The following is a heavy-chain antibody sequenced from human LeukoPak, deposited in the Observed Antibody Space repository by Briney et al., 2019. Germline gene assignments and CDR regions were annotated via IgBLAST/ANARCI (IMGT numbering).Heavy chain of an antibody. CDR2: ISSSSSYI. Sequence: KPGGSLRLSCAASGFTFSSYSMNWVRQAPGKGLEWVSSISSSSSYIYYADSVKGRFTISRDNAKNSLYLQMNSLRAEDTAVYYCARVWDDYGVYWGLDYWGQGTLVTVSS. CDR3: ARVWDDYGVYWGLDY. J-gene: IGHJ4*02. D-gene: IGHD4-17*01. V-gene: IGHV3-21*01. CDR1: GFTFSSYS.